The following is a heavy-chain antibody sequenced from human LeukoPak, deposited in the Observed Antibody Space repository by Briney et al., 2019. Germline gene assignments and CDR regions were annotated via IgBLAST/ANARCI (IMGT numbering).Heavy chain of an antibody. CDR1: GFTFSSYS. CDR2: ISSSSSYI. Sequence: GGSLRLSCAASGFTFSSYSMNWVRQAPGKGLEWVSSISSSSSYIYYADSVKGRFTISRDNAKNSLYLQMNSLRAEDTAVYYCARGLSSSWYKGWFDPWGQGTLVTVSS. D-gene: IGHD6-13*01. CDR3: ARGLSSSWYKGWFDP. V-gene: IGHV3-21*01. J-gene: IGHJ5*02.